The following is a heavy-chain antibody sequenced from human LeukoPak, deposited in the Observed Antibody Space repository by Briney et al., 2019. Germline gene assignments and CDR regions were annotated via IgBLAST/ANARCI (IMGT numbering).Heavy chain of an antibody. CDR2: IWYDGSNK. D-gene: IGHD2-2*01. Sequence: PGGSLRLSCAAYGFTFSSYGMHWVRQAPGKGLEWVAVIWYDGSNKYYADSVKGRFTISRDNSKNTLYLQMNSLRAEDTAVYYCAKDSLLVPAGGDLVSAHYFDYWGQGTLVTVSS. CDR1: GFTFSSYG. J-gene: IGHJ4*02. CDR3: AKDSLLVPAGGDLVSAHYFDY. V-gene: IGHV3-33*06.